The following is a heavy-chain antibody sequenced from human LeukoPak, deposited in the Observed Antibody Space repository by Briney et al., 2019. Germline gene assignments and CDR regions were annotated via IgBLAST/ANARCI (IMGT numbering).Heavy chain of an antibody. CDR2: IRSDGSKK. D-gene: IGHD2-15*01. V-gene: IGHV3-30*02. J-gene: IGHJ6*03. CDR3: ARDREDTYLDV. Sequence: GGSLRLSCEASGFTFSNYGMHWVRQAPGKGLEWVAFIRSDGSKKYYADSVKGRFTISRDNSKNTLFLQMNSLRAEDTSVYYCARDREDTYLDVWGKGTTVTVSS. CDR1: GFTFSNYG.